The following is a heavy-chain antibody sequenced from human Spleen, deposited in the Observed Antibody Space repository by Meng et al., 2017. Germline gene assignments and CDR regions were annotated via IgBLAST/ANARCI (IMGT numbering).Heavy chain of an antibody. J-gene: IGHJ5*02. V-gene: IGHV1-8*01. CDR2: MNPNSGNT. CDR3: ARGVLAYCGGDCSP. CDR1: GYTFTTYD. D-gene: IGHD2-21*02. Sequence: ASVKVSCKTSGYTFTTYDINWVRQATGQGLEWMGWMNPNSGNTGYAQKFQGRVTMTRNTSISTAYMELSGLRSEDTAVYYCARGVLAYCGGDCSPWGQGNQVT.